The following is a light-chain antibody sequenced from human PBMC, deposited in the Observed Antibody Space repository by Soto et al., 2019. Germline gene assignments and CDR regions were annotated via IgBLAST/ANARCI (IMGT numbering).Light chain of an antibody. CDR3: QHYNSYSEA. CDR2: KAS. V-gene: IGKV1-5*03. Sequence: EIQITQSPATLCGSVGDRVPFTCRDRQTISSWLAWYQQKPGKAPKLLIYKASTFKSGVPSRFSGNGSGTEFTLTISSLQPDDFATYYCQHYNSYSEAFGQGTKVDIK. CDR1: QTISSW. J-gene: IGKJ1*01.